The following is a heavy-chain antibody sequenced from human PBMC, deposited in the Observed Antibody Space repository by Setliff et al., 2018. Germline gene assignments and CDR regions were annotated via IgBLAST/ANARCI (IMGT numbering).Heavy chain of an antibody. CDR2: LNPSSGDT. J-gene: IGHJ6*04. D-gene: IGHD3-3*01. V-gene: IGHV1-8*01. CDR3: ARGRTRTSTIFGIVSLSP. Sequence: GASVKVSCKASGYPFTSYDMHWLRLTSGQGLEWMGWLNPSSGDTGFAPKFQGGVTVTRDTSVSTAYMELRSLTSEDTAVYYCARGRTRTSTIFGIVSLSPWGDGTTVTVSS. CDR1: GYPFTSYD.